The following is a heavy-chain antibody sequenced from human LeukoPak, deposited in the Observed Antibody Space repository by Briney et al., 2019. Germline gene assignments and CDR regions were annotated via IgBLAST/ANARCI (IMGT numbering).Heavy chain of an antibody. CDR1: GFTFTNYN. CDR2: ISSTGTFM. CDR3: ARDGQQLGF. J-gene: IGHJ4*02. V-gene: IGHV3-21*06. D-gene: IGHD6-13*01. Sequence: PGGSLRLSCAASGFTFTNYNMNWVRQPPGKGLEWVSSISSTGTFMYYADSVKGRFTISRDHAKNSLYLQMNSLRAEDTAVYYCARDGQQLGFWGQGTLVTVSS.